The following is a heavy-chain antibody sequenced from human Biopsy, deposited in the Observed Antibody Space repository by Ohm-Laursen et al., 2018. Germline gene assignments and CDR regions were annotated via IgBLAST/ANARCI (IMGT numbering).Heavy chain of an antibody. Sequence: GASVNVSCKPSGYTFTAFSVHWVRQAPGQGLEWMGWINPKSGDTDYPQNFQGRVSMTRDTSISTAYMDLSRLRSDDTAVYYCARGRRHCSGTCSRWYFDLWGRGTLVTVSS. CDR2: INPKSGDT. D-gene: IGHD2-2*01. J-gene: IGHJ2*01. CDR1: GYTFTAFS. CDR3: ARGRRHCSGTCSRWYFDL. V-gene: IGHV1-2*02.